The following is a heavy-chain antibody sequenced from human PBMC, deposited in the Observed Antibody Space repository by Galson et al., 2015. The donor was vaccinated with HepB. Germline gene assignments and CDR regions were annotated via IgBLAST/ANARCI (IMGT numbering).Heavy chain of an antibody. D-gene: IGHD1-1*01. CDR2: ISSYNGNS. CDR3: ARDGNFHGMDV. J-gene: IGHJ6*02. Sequence: SVKVSCKASGYTFTSDGISWVRQAPGQGLEWMGWISSYNGNSNSAQKLQGRFSMTTDTSTNTTYMELRGLRSDDTAVYYCARDGNFHGMDVWGQGTTFTVSS. CDR1: GYTFTSDG. V-gene: IGHV1-18*01.